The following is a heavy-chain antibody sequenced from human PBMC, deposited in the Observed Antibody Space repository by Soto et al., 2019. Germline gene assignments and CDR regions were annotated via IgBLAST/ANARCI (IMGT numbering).Heavy chain of an antibody. CDR3: ARERHYDILTGYTNWFDP. D-gene: IGHD3-9*01. CDR1: GGSISSGGYY. Sequence: QVQLQESGPGLVKPSQTLSLTCTVSGGSISSGGYYWSWIRQHPGKDLEWIGYIYYSGSTYYNPSLKSRVTISVDTSKNQFSLKLSSVTAADTAVYYCARERHYDILTGYTNWFDPWGQGTLVTVSS. J-gene: IGHJ5*02. CDR2: IYYSGST. V-gene: IGHV4-31*03.